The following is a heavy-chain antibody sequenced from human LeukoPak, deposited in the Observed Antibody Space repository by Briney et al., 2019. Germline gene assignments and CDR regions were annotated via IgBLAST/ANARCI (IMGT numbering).Heavy chain of an antibody. D-gene: IGHD5-24*01. CDR2: IISIFGTA. V-gene: IGHV1-69*13. Sequence: ASVKVSCKASGGTFSSYAISWVRQAPGQGLEWMGGIISIFGTANYAQKFQGRVTITADESTSTAYMELSSLRSEDTAVYYCARDQGDGYTLDYWGQGTLVTVSS. J-gene: IGHJ4*02. CDR3: ARDQGDGYTLDY. CDR1: GGTFSSYA.